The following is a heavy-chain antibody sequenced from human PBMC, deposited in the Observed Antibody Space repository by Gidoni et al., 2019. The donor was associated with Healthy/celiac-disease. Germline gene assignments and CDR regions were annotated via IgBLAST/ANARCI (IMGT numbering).Heavy chain of an antibody. CDR2: IYYSGST. V-gene: IGHV4-30-4*01. J-gene: IGHJ6*02. Sequence: QVQLQESGPGLVKPSQTLSLTCTVSGCSISSGDYYWSWIRQPPGKGLEWIGYIYYSGSTYYNPSLKSRVTISVDTSKNQFSLKLSSVTAADTAVYYCAREVECSGGSCYSDYYYGMDVWGQGTTVTVSS. CDR1: GCSISSGDYY. D-gene: IGHD2-15*01. CDR3: AREVECSGGSCYSDYYYGMDV.